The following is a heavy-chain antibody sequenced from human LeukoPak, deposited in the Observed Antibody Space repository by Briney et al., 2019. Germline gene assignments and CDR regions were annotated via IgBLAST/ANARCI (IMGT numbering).Heavy chain of an antibody. CDR3: ARAGAYRFDS. J-gene: IGHJ4*02. V-gene: IGHV3-74*01. Sequence: GGSLRLSCAASGFTVSNNYTTWVRQAPGKGLVWVSIINTDTRGTYYADSVKGRFTISRDNAKNTLYLQMNSLTAEDTAVYYCARAGAYRFDSWGQGTLVTVSS. CDR2: INTDTRGT. CDR1: GFTVSNNY. D-gene: IGHD3-16*01.